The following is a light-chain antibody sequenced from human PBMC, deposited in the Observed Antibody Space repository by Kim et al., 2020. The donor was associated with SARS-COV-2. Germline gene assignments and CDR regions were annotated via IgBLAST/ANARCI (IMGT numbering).Light chain of an antibody. CDR3: QQRANWPLT. V-gene: IGKV3-11*01. Sequence: PGERATHSCRASQSIRSFLAWFQQKPGQAPRLLIYDASNRVTVIPARFSGSGSGTDLTLTISSLEPEDFAVYYCQQRANWPLTFGGGTKVDIK. CDR2: DAS. CDR1: QSIRSF. J-gene: IGKJ4*01.